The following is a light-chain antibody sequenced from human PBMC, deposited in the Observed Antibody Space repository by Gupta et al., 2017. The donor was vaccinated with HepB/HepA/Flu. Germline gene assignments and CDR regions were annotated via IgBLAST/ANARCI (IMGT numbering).Light chain of an antibody. V-gene: IGKV1-17*01. Sequence: DIQMTQSPSSLSASVGDRVIITCRASQGIRNDLAWYQQKPGKAPKRLIYAAFNLQSGVPSRFSGSGSGTEFTLTISSLQPDDFATYYCRQQSTYTFTFGHGTKVDIK. CDR1: QGIRND. CDR2: AAF. J-gene: IGKJ3*01. CDR3: RQQSTYTFT.